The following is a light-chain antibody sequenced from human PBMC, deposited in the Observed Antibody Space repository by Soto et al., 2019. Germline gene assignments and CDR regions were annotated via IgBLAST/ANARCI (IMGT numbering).Light chain of an antibody. CDR3: AASDDILSGLVV. Sequence: QSVLTQPPSASGTPGQRVTISCSGSSSNIGSNYVYWYQQLPGTAPKLLIYRNNQRPSGVPDRFSGSKSGTSASLAISGLRSEDEADYYCAASDDILSGLVVFGGGTKLTVL. V-gene: IGLV1-47*01. CDR1: SSNIGSNY. CDR2: RNN. J-gene: IGLJ2*01.